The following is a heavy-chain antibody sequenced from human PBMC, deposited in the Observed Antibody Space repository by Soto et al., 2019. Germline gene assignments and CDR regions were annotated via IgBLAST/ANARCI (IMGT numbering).Heavy chain of an antibody. D-gene: IGHD3-16*01. V-gene: IGHV4-30-4*01. Sequence: QVQLRESGTGLVMPSQTLSLTCTVSGDSLSSGNTSWSWIRQPPGKGLEWIGYIFASGTTYYNPSLNIRLTMSLDESQNQFSLNLNSLTDADTAVYFCARVPSPFDYSYAMDVWGQGATVTVTS. CDR3: ARVPSPFDYSYAMDV. J-gene: IGHJ6*02. CDR1: GDSLSSGNTS. CDR2: IFASGTT.